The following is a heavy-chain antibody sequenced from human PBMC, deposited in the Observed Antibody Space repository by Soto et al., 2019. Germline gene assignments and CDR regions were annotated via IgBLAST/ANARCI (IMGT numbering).Heavy chain of an antibody. CDR3: ARHETLHGDYDY. D-gene: IGHD4-17*01. Sequence: SETLSLTCTVSGGSISSGDYYWSWIRQPPGKGLEWIGYIYYSGSTNYNPSLKSRVTISVDTSKNQFSLRLSSVTAADTAVYNWARHETLHGDYDYGGQETLVTVSS. J-gene: IGHJ4*02. V-gene: IGHV4-30-4*01. CDR1: GGSISSGDYY. CDR2: IYYSGST.